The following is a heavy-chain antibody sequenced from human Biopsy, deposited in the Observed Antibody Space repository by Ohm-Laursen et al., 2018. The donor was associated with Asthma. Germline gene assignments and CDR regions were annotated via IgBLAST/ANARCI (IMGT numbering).Heavy chain of an antibody. CDR3: ARAVDYSHYYGIDV. CDR1: GYTFNSAG. Sequence: ASVKVSCKTSGYTFNSAGITWVRQAPGQGLEWMGWISVYNGNTKVAQKLQDRVTMITDTSTSTAYMELRSLRSDDTAVYFCARAVDYSHYYGIDVWSQGTTVAVS. V-gene: IGHV1-18*01. CDR2: ISVYNGNT. D-gene: IGHD3-10*01. J-gene: IGHJ6*02.